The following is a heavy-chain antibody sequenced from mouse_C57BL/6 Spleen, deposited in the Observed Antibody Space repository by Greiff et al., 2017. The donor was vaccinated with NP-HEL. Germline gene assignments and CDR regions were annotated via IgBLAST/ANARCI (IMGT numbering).Heavy chain of an antibody. V-gene: IGHV1-26*01. D-gene: IGHD6-1*01. CDR2: INPNNGGT. J-gene: IGHJ2*01. CDR1: GYTFTDYY. Sequence: VQLQQSGPELVKPGASVKISCKASGYTFTDYYMNWVKQSHGKSLEWIGDINPNNGGTSYNQKFKGKATLTVDKSSSTAYMELRSLTSEDSAVYYCARGGQQGDYWGQGTTLTVSS. CDR3: ARGGQQGDY.